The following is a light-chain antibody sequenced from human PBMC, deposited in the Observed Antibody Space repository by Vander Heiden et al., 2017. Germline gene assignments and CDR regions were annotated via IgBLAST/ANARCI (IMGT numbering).Light chain of an antibody. CDR1: QSISTW. CDR3: QQDKTSSGT. J-gene: IGKJ1*01. CDR2: KAS. Sequence: DIQLTQSPSNLSASVGDRVTITCRASQSISTWVAWYQQKSGKAPKLLIYKASSLDSEVPSRFSDSGSETEFTFTISSLQPDDFATYYCQQDKTSSGTFGQGTKVEVK. V-gene: IGKV1-5*03.